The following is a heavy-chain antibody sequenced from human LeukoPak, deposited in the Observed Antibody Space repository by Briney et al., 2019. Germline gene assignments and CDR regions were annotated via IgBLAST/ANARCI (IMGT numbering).Heavy chain of an antibody. CDR2: VNPSGGGT. Sequence: ASVKVSCKASGYTFSSYYMHWVRQAPGQGLEWMGIVNPSGGGTSYAQKFQGRVTMTSDTSTSTVFMQLSSLRSEDTAVYYCARRLWFDPWGQGTLVTVSS. J-gene: IGHJ5*02. V-gene: IGHV1-46*01. CDR1: GYTFSSYY. CDR3: ARRLWFDP.